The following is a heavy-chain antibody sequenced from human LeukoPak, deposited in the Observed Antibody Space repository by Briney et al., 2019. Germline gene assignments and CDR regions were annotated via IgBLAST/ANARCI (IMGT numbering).Heavy chain of an antibody. CDR3: ARRRGYSGSYYYFDY. CDR1: GGSISTYC. V-gene: IGHV4-59*08. D-gene: IGHD6-13*01. J-gene: IGHJ4*02. CDR2: IYYSGST. Sequence: SETLSLTCTVSGGSISTYCWSWIRQPPGKGLEWIGYIYYSGSTNYNPSLKSRVTISVDTSKNQFSLRVSSVTAADTAVYYCARRRGYSGSYYYFDYWGQGTLVTVSS.